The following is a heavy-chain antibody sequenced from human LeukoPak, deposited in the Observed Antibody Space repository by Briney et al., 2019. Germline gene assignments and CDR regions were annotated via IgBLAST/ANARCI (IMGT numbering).Heavy chain of an antibody. Sequence: GASVKVSCKASGYTFTSYYMHWVRQAPGQGLEWMGWISAYNGNTNYAQKLQGRVTMTTDTSTSTAYMELRSLRSDDTAVYYCARVALVSSTSCYLLFDYWGQGTLVTVSS. CDR1: GYTFTSYY. V-gene: IGHV1-18*04. CDR2: ISAYNGNT. D-gene: IGHD2-2*01. J-gene: IGHJ4*02. CDR3: ARVALVSSTSCYLLFDY.